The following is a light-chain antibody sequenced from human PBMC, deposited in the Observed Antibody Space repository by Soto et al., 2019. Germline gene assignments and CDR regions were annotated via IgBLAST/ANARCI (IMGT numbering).Light chain of an antibody. Sequence: QSVLTQPSSVSASPGQKVTISCSGSSSSIGNNYVSWYQQFPGTAAKLLIYDNNNRPSGIPDRFSVSKYGTSATLGITGRQTGDEVDYYCATWDSSLSAGVFGTGTKV. V-gene: IGLV1-51*01. CDR3: ATWDSSLSAGV. J-gene: IGLJ1*01. CDR2: DNN. CDR1: SSSIGNNY.